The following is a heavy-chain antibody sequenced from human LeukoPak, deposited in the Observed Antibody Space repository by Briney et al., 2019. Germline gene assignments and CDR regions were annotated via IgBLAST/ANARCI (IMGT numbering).Heavy chain of an antibody. CDR2: IGGSGGDI. J-gene: IGHJ4*02. CDR3: ARYARELDY. V-gene: IGHV3-11*01. CDR1: GFAFSGCY. D-gene: IGHD2-2*01. Sequence: GGSLRLSCAASGFAFSGCYMTWIRQAPGKGLEYISYIGGSGGDITYADSVRGRFTVSRDNAKNSLYLQMNSLRVEDTAVYYCARYARELDYWGQGSLVTVSS.